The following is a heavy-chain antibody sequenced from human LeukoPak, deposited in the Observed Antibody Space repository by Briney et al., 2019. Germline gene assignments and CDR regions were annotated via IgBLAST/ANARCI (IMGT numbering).Heavy chain of an antibody. J-gene: IGHJ5*02. D-gene: IGHD6-13*01. CDR1: GGSMSSYY. CDR3: ASIHSSHDWFDP. Sequence: SETLSLTCTVSGGSMSSYYWSWIRQPAGKGLEWIGRFHISETVNYNPSLKSRVTMSIDTSKNQFSLKLSSVTAADTAVYYCASIHSSHDWFDPWGQGTLVTVSS. V-gene: IGHV4-4*07. CDR2: FHISETV.